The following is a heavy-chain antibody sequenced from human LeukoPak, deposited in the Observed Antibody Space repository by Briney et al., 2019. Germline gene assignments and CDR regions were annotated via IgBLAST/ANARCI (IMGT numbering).Heavy chain of an antibody. J-gene: IGHJ4*02. CDR2: INHSGST. V-gene: IGHV4-34*01. Sequence: SSETLSLTCAVYGGSFSGYYWSWIRQPPGKGLEWIGEINHSGSTNYNPSLKSRVTISVDTSKNQFSLKLSSVTAADTAVYYCARTADGNDYGDSSLDYWGQGTLVTVSS. D-gene: IGHD4-17*01. CDR1: GGSFSGYY. CDR3: ARTADGNDYGDSSLDY.